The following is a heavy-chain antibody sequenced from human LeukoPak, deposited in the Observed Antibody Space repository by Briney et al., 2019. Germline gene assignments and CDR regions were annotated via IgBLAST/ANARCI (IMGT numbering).Heavy chain of an antibody. CDR1: GYTFTGYY. CDR2: INPNSGGT. Sequence: GASVKVSCKASGYTFTGYYMHWVRQAPGQGLEWMGWINPNSGGTNYAQKFQGRVTMTRDTSISTAYMELSRLRSDDTAVYYCARERRTVAGNAWFDPWGQGTLVTVSS. V-gene: IGHV1-2*02. CDR3: ARERRTVAGNAWFDP. J-gene: IGHJ5*02. D-gene: IGHD6-19*01.